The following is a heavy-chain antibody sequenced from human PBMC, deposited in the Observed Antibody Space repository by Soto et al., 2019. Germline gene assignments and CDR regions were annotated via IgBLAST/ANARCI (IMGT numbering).Heavy chain of an antibody. V-gene: IGHV1-18*01. J-gene: IGHJ3*02. CDR1: GYTFTSYG. Sequence: ASVKVSCKASGYTFTSYGINWVRQAPGQGLEWMGWISAYNGNTNYAQKLQGRVTMTTDTSTSTAYMELRSLRSDDTAVYYCARDRARRITIFGVVPDAFDIWGQGTMVTVSS. CDR2: ISAYNGNT. D-gene: IGHD3-3*01. CDR3: ARDRARRITIFGVVPDAFDI.